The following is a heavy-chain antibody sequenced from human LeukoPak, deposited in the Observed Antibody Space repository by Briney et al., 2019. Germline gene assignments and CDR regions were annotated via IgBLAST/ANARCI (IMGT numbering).Heavy chain of an antibody. Sequence: GGSLRLSCAASGFTFSSYAMHWVRQAPGTGLEWVAVISHDASGKYYADSVKGRFTISRDNSKNTLYLQMNSLRPEDTAVYYCARDYYDSGSQDYWGQGTLVTVSS. CDR2: ISHDASGK. CDR3: ARDYYDSGSQDY. V-gene: IGHV3-30*14. J-gene: IGHJ4*02. CDR1: GFTFSSYA. D-gene: IGHD3-10*01.